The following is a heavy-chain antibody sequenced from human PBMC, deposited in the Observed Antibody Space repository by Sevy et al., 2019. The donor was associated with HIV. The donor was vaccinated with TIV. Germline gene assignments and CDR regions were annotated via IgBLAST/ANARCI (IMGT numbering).Heavy chain of an antibody. Sequence: GGSLRLSCAASGFTFSSYAMSWVRQAPGKGLEWVSAISGSGGSTYYADSVKGRFTISRDNSKNTLYQQMNSLRAEDTAVYYCAKDGNYYDSSGYYNRCFDYWGQGTLVTVSS. CDR1: GFTFSSYA. V-gene: IGHV3-23*01. CDR2: ISGSGGST. J-gene: IGHJ4*02. D-gene: IGHD3-22*01. CDR3: AKDGNYYDSSGYYNRCFDY.